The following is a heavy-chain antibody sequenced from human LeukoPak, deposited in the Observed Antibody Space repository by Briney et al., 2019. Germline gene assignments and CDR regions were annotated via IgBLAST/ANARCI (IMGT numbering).Heavy chain of an antibody. Sequence: PGGSLRLSCAASGFTVSNNYMSWVRQAPGKGLEWVSVIYSGGSTYYADSVKGRFTISRDNSKNTLYLQMNSLRAEDTAVYYCARVFIGVWYFDYWGQGTLVTVSS. CDR3: ARVFIGVWYFDY. V-gene: IGHV3-53*01. CDR2: IYSGGST. J-gene: IGHJ4*02. CDR1: GFTVSNNY.